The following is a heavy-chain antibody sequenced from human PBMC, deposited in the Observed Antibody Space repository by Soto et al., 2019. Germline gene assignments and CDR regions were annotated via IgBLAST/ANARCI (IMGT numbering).Heavy chain of an antibody. CDR3: ARLEYYYCSGSYYDYYYYGMDV. Sequence: SQTLSLTCAISGDSVSSNSAAWNWIRQSPSRGLEWLGRTYYRSKWYNDYAVSVKSRITINPDTSKNQFSLQLNSVTPEDTAVYYCARLEYYYCSGSYYDYYYYGMDVCCQGTTVTVSS. CDR2: TYYRSKWYN. J-gene: IGHJ6*02. V-gene: IGHV6-1*01. CDR1: GDSVSSNSAA. D-gene: IGHD3-10*01.